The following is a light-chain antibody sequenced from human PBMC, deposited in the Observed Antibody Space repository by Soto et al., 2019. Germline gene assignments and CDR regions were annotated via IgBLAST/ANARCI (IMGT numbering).Light chain of an antibody. CDR1: QSVSSY. CDR3: QQRSNWPT. CDR2: DAS. J-gene: IGKJ4*01. V-gene: IGKV3-11*01. Sequence: EIVLTQSPATLSLYPGERATLSCRASQSVSSYLAWYQQKPGQAPRLLIYDASSRATGIPARFSGSGSGTNFTLTISSLEPEDFAVYYCQQRSNWPTFGGGTKVDIK.